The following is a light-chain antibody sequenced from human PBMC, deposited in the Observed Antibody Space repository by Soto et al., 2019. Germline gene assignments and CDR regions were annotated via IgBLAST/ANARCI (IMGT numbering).Light chain of an antibody. CDR3: QQLHGYPIT. V-gene: IGKV1-9*01. CDR1: QSIRYW. CDR2: AAS. Sequence: DLQMTQSHSTLSASVGDSATITGRASQSIRYWLAWYQQKPGKAPKLLIYAASNFQSGVPSRFSGSGSGTHFTLTISSLQPEDFATYYCQQLHGYPITFGQGTRLEIK. J-gene: IGKJ5*01.